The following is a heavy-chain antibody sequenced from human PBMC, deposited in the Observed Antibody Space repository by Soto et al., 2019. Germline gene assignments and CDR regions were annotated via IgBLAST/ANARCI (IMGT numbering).Heavy chain of an antibody. CDR1: GFTVSSNY. J-gene: IGHJ6*02. CDR3: ARQPDYGDSLLNYYGMDV. Sequence: GGSLRLSCAASGFTVSSNYMSWVRQAPGKGLEWVSVIYSGGSTYYADSVKGRFTISRDNSKNTLYLQMNSLRAEDTAVYYCARQPDYGDSLLNYYGMDVWGQGTTVTVSS. V-gene: IGHV3-53*01. CDR2: IYSGGST. D-gene: IGHD4-17*01.